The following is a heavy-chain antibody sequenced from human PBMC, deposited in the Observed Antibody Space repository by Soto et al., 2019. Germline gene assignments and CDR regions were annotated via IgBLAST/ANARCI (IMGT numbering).Heavy chain of an antibody. J-gene: IGHJ6*02. CDR3: AKSRDAYNFYFYYGMDV. Sequence: PGGSLRLSCAASGFTFSTYAMSWVRQAPGKGLEWVSAISGSGSDTYHADSVKGRFTISRDNSKNTLYLQVSSLRAEDTAVYYCAKSRDAYNFYFYYGMDVWGQGTSVTVSS. D-gene: IGHD1-1*01. CDR1: GFTFSTYA. V-gene: IGHV3-23*01. CDR2: ISGSGSDT.